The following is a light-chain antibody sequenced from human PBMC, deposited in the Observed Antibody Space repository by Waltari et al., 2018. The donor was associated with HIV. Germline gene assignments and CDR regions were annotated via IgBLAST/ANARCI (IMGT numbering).Light chain of an antibody. V-gene: IGKV1-39*01. Sequence: DIQMTQSPSSLSASVGDRVTITCRASQTVSNYLTWYQQRPGKAPKLLIYTASSLETGVPSRFRGSRSGTDFTLTISSLQPEDFATYYCQQSFSTPYSFGQGTKLEI. CDR3: QQSFSTPYS. CDR1: QTVSNY. J-gene: IGKJ2*01. CDR2: TAS.